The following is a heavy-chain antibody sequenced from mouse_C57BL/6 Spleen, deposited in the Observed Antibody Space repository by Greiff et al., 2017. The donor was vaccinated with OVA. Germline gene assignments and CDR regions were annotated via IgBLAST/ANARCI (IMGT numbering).Heavy chain of an antibody. Sequence: EVQLVESGGGLVKPGGSLKLSCAASGFTFSSYTMSWVRQTPEKRLEWVATISGGGGNTYYPDSVKGRFTISRDNAKNTLYLQMSSLRSEDTALYYCATNWVFAYWGQGTLVTVSA. J-gene: IGHJ3*01. D-gene: IGHD4-1*01. CDR1: GFTFSSYT. CDR2: ISGGGGNT. CDR3: ATNWVFAY. V-gene: IGHV5-9*01.